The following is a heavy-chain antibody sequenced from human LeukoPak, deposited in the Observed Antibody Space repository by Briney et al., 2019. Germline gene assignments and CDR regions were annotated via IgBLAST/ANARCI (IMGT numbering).Heavy chain of an antibody. J-gene: IGHJ4*02. CDR2: INHSGST. D-gene: IGHD1-14*01. CDR1: GGSFSGYY. CDR3: ASAPRRKYYFDY. Sequence: SETLSLTCAVYGGSFSGYYWSWIRQPPGKGLEWIGEINHSGSTNYNPSLKSRVTISVDTSKSQFSLKLSSVTAADTAVYYCASAPRRKYYFDYWGQGTLVTVSS. V-gene: IGHV4-34*01.